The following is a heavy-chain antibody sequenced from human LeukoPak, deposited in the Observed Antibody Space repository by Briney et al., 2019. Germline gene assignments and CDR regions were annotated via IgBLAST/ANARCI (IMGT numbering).Heavy chain of an antibody. V-gene: IGHV3-74*01. CDR3: VRERNDFWSGHHSIIES. CDR2: INNDGSSM. CDR1: GFIFSDHW. J-gene: IGHJ4*02. Sequence: GGSLRLSCAASGFIFSDHWMHWVRQAPGKGLVWLSRINNDGSSMLYADSVKGRFTFSRDNAENTMFLEMSSLRVEDTAVYYCVRERNDFWSGHHSIIESWGQGTLVTVSS. D-gene: IGHD3-3*01.